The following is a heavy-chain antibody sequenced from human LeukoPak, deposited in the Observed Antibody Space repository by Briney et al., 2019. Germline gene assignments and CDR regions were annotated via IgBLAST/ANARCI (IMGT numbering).Heavy chain of an antibody. V-gene: IGHV3-30*02. D-gene: IGHD3-3*01. CDR1: GFTFSSYG. J-gene: IGHJ4*02. CDR2: IRYDGSNK. CDR3: ARSITTFGRIIDRFDY. Sequence: GGSLRLSCAASGFTFSSYGMHWVRQAPGKGLEWVAFIRYDGSNKYYADSVKGRFTISRDNSKNTLYLQMNSLRAEDTAVYYCARSITTFGRIIDRFDYWGQGILVTVSS.